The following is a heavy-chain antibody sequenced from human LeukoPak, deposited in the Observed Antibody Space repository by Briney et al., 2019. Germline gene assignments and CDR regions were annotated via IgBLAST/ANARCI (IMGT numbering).Heavy chain of an antibody. Sequence: GGSLRLSCAASGFTFSSYGMHWVRQAPGKGLEWVAFIRYDGSNKYYADSVKGRFTISRDNSKNTLYLQMNSLRAEDTAVYYCAREAPIAVAFDYWGQGTLVTVSS. J-gene: IGHJ4*02. CDR1: GFTFSSYG. V-gene: IGHV3-30*02. CDR3: AREAPIAVAFDY. CDR2: IRYDGSNK. D-gene: IGHD6-19*01.